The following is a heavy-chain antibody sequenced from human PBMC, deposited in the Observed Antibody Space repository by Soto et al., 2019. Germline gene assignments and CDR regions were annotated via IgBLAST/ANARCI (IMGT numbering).Heavy chain of an antibody. Sequence: PSQTLSLTCAISGDSVSSNSAAWSWVRQSPSRGLEWLGRTYYRSKWYNDYAISGKSRMSIKPDTSKNQFSLQLNSVTPEDTAVYYCTRDQYDSSGYYLLDAFDIWGQGTMVTVSS. D-gene: IGHD3-22*01. V-gene: IGHV6-1*01. CDR1: GDSVSSNSAA. CDR3: TRDQYDSSGYYLLDAFDI. CDR2: TYYRSKWYN. J-gene: IGHJ3*02.